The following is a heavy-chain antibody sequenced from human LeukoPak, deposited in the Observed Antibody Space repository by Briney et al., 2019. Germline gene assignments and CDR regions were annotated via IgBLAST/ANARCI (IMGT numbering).Heavy chain of an antibody. V-gene: IGHV1-18*01. Sequence: ASVKVSCKASGYTFTSYGISWVRQAPGQGLEWMGWISAYNGNTNYAQKFQGRVTMTRDTSISTAYMELSRLRSDDTAVYYCARGVGDSSGWYGGYYYYGMDVWGQGTTVTVSS. D-gene: IGHD6-19*01. CDR3: ARGVGDSSGWYGGYYYYGMDV. J-gene: IGHJ6*02. CDR2: ISAYNGNT. CDR1: GYTFTSYG.